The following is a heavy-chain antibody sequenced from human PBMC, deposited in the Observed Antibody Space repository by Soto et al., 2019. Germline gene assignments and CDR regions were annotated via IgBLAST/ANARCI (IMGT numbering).Heavy chain of an antibody. D-gene: IGHD2-15*01. CDR2: MNPNSGNT. V-gene: IGHV1-8*01. J-gene: IGHJ4*02. CDR1: GYTFTSYD. CDR3: ARGPRAYCSGGSCPLYFYCDY. Sequence: QVQLVQSGAEVKKPGASVKVSCKASGYTFTSYDINWVRQATGQGLEWMGWMNPNSGNTGYAQKFQGRVTMTRNTSIRTAYMELGSLRSEDTAVYYCARGPRAYCSGGSCPLYFYCDYWGQGTLVTVSS.